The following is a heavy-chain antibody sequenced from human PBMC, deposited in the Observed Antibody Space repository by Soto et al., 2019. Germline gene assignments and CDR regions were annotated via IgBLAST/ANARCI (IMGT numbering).Heavy chain of an antibody. D-gene: IGHD3-3*01. CDR3: ARNPTPYYDFWSGWGGAFDI. V-gene: IGHV4-59*01. J-gene: IGHJ3*02. CDR2: IYYSGST. CDR1: GGSISSYY. Sequence: PSETLSLTCTVSGGSISSYYWSWIRQPPGKGLEWIGYIYYSGSTNYNPSLKSRVTMSLDMSKNQFSLKLSSVTAADTAVYYCARNPTPYYDFWSGWGGAFDIWGQGTMVTVSS.